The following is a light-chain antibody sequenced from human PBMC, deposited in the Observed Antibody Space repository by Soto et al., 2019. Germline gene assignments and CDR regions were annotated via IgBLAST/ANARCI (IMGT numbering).Light chain of an antibody. V-gene: IGKV1-5*01. Sequence: DIPLTQTPSTLSASGGDDVHITSRASQTMRRWLAWYKQNPGRAPKLLIYDASTLESGVPSRFSGSGSETEFTLTISRLQPDDFATYFCHSRAFGQGTRLEIK. J-gene: IGKJ5*01. CDR1: QTMRRW. CDR3: HSRA. CDR2: DAS.